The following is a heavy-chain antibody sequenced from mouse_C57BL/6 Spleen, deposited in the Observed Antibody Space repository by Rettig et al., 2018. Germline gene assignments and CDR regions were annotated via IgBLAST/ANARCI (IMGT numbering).Heavy chain of an antibody. CDR2: IYPGSGNT. CDR3: AREGGRGAWFAY. V-gene: IGHV1-84*01. Sequence: GQGLEWIGWIYPGSGNTKYNEKFKGKATLTVDTSSSTAYMQLSSLTSEDSAVYFCAREGGRGAWFAYWGQGTLVTVSA. J-gene: IGHJ3*01. D-gene: IGHD3-3*01.